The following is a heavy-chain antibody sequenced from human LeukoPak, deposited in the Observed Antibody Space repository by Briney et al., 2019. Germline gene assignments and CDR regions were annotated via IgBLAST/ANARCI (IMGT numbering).Heavy chain of an antibody. J-gene: IGHJ4*02. CDR3: ARGTLYGDYYFDY. CDR2: INPSGGST. V-gene: IGHV1-46*01. CDR1: GYTFSSYY. D-gene: IGHD4-17*01. Sequence: ASVNVSCTASGYTFSSYYIHWVRQAPGQGLEWMGLINPSGGSTSYAQKFQGRVTLTRDTSTSTVYMELSSLRSEDTAVYYCARGTLYGDYYFDYWGQGTLVTVSS.